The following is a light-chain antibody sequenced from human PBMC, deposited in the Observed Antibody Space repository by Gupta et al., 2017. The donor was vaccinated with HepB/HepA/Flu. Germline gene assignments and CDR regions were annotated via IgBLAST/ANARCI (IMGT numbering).Light chain of an antibody. Sequence: DIQLTQSPLSLSASVGDRVTITCQASQDISNYLNWYQQKPGKAPKLLIYDASNLETGVPSRFSGSGSGTDFTFTISSLQPEDIATYYCQQYDNPVFTFGPGTKVDIK. V-gene: IGKV1-33*01. CDR3: QQYDNPVFT. CDR1: QDISNY. J-gene: IGKJ3*01. CDR2: DAS.